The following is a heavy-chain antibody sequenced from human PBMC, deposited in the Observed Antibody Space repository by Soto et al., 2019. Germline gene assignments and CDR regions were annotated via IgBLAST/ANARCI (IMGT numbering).Heavy chain of an antibody. CDR1: GGSISRYY. CDR3: ARRYGDCFDE. V-gene: IGHV4-59*08. D-gene: IGHD4-17*01. Sequence: SEALSLTCTVSGGSISRYYCSWFRQPPGKGLEWIGVFYYSGSTNYNPSLKSRVTIAVDTSKNQFSLKLRSVPAGDTAVYYCARRYGDCFDEWGQGTLDTVSS. J-gene: IGHJ4*02. CDR2: FYYSGST.